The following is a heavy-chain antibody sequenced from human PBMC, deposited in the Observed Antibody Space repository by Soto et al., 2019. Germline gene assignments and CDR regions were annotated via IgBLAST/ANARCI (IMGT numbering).Heavy chain of an antibody. CDR1: GGSFSGYY. J-gene: IGHJ5*02. D-gene: IGHD2-15*01. V-gene: IGHV4-34*01. CDR2: INHSGST. Sequence: PSETLSLTCAVYGGSFSGYYWSWIRQPPGKGLEWIGEINHSGSTNYNPSLKSRVTISVDTSKNQFSLKLSSVTAADTAVYYCARGRITTRLRTCSGGSCSWFDPWGQGTLVTVSS. CDR3: ARGRITTRLRTCSGGSCSWFDP.